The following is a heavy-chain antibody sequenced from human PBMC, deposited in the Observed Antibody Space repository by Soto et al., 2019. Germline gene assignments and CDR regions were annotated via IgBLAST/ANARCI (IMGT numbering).Heavy chain of an antibody. CDR3: ARDKITGRFDY. CDR2: INHSGST. J-gene: IGHJ4*02. V-gene: IGHV4-34*01. D-gene: IGHD2-8*02. CDR1: GGSFSGYY. Sequence: SETLSLTCAVYGGSFSGYYWTWIRQPPGTGLEWIGEINHSGSTNYNSSLKSRVTISVDTSKNQFSLKLTSVTAADTAVYYCARDKITGRFDYWGQGTLVTVSS.